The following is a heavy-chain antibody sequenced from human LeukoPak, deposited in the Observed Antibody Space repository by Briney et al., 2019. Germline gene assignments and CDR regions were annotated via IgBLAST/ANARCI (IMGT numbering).Heavy chain of an antibody. V-gene: IGHV1-18*01. D-gene: IGHD3-10*01. CDR3: ARELRSRKPNGSGSHHPSDYYGRDV. CDR2: ISAYNGNT. J-gene: IGHJ6*04. Sequence: ASVKVSCKASGYTFDSYGISWVRQAPGQGLEWMGWISAYNGNTNYAQKLQGRVTMTTDTSTSTAYMELRSLRSDDTAVYDCARELRSRKPNGSGSHHPSDYYGRDVGGKGPT. CDR1: GYTFDSYG.